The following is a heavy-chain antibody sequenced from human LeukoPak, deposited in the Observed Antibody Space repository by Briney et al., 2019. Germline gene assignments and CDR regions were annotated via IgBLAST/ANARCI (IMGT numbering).Heavy chain of an antibody. D-gene: IGHD6-6*01. J-gene: IGHJ4*02. CDR3: ARAPQYSSSRYYFDY. V-gene: IGHV4-31*03. CDR1: GGSISSGGYY. CDR2: IYYSGST. Sequence: PSQTLSLTCTVSGGSISSGGYYWSWIRQHPGKGLEWIGYIYYSGSTYYNPSLKSRVTISVDTSKNQLSLKLSSVTAADTAVYYCARAPQYSSSRYYFDYWGQGTLVTVSS.